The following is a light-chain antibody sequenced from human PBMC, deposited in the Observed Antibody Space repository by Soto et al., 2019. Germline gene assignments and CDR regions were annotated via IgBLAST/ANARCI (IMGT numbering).Light chain of an antibody. Sequence: QSVLTQHASVSVSPGQSITISRTGTSSDVGGYNYVSWYQQHPGKAPKLMIYDVSNRPSGVSNRFSGSKSGNTASLTISGLQAEDEGDYYCSSYTSSSTYVFGSGTKVTVL. CDR3: SSYTSSSTYV. CDR1: SSDVGGYNY. CDR2: DVS. V-gene: IGLV2-14*01. J-gene: IGLJ1*01.